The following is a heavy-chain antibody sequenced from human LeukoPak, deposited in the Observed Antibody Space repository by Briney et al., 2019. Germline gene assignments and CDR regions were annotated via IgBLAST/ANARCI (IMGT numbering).Heavy chain of an antibody. D-gene: IGHD4-11*01. Sequence: PGGSLRLSCAASGFTFPNSAMSWVRQAPGKGLEWVSAISGSGGSTYYADSVKGRFTISRDNSKNTLYLQMNSLRAEDTAVYYCAKVISSYAPYDDWGQGTLVTVSS. J-gene: IGHJ4*02. CDR3: AKVISSYAPYDD. CDR1: GFTFPNSA. CDR2: ISGSGGST. V-gene: IGHV3-23*01.